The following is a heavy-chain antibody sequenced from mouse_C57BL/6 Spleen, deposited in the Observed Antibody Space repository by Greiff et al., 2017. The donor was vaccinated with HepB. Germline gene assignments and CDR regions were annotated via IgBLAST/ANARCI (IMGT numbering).Heavy chain of an antibody. CDR1: GYSITSGYY. J-gene: IGHJ3*01. V-gene: IGHV3-6*01. Sequence: EVQLQESGPGLVKPSQSLSLTCSVTGYSITSGYYWNWIRQFPGNKLEWMGYISYDGSNNYNPSLKNRISITRDTSKNQFFLKLNSVTTEDTATYYCARGPTMAYWGQGTLVTVSA. D-gene: IGHD2-10*01. CDR3: ARGPTMAY. CDR2: ISYDGSN.